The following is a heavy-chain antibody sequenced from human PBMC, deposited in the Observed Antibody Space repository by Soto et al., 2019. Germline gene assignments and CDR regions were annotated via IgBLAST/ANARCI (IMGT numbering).Heavy chain of an antibody. V-gene: IGHV4-39*01. Sequence: SETLSLTCTVSGGSINNRNYYWGWIRQPPGKALEWIGSGYYSGNTHYNPSLKSRVTISVDTSKNQFSLKLTSVTAADTAVYYCARRRYYDSTGYPYYFDYWGQGTLVTVSS. CDR3: ARRRYYDSTGYPYYFDY. D-gene: IGHD3-22*01. J-gene: IGHJ4*02. CDR2: GYYSGNT. CDR1: GGSINNRNYY.